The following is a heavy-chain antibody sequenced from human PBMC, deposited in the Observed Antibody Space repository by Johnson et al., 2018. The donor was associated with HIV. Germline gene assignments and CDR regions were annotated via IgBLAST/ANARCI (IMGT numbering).Heavy chain of an antibody. CDR1: GFTLSSSA. CDR2: ISYDGSNK. CDR3: AREMATIRGYAFDI. J-gene: IGHJ3*02. V-gene: IGHV3-30-3*01. D-gene: IGHD5-24*01. Sequence: QVQLVESGGGVVQPGRSLRLSCEASGFTLSSSAFHWVRQAPGKGLEWVAVISYDGSNKYYADSVKGRFTISRDNSKNTLYLQMNSLRAEDTAVYYCAREMATIRGYAFDIWGQGTMVTVSS.